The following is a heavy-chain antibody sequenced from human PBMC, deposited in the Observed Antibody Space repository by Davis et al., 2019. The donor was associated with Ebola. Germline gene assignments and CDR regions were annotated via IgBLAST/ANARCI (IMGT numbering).Heavy chain of an antibody. CDR1: GYSFTSYL. D-gene: IGHD3-22*01. J-gene: IGHJ4*02. CDR3: ARTKSYYYDSVDY. V-gene: IGHV5-51*01. CDR2: IYPGDSDT. Sequence: GESLKISCTGSGYSFTSYLIGWVRQAPGKGLEWMGIIYPGDSDTSYSPSFQGQVTISADKSISTAYLQWSSLKASDTAMYYCARTKSYYYDSVDYWGQGTLVTVSS.